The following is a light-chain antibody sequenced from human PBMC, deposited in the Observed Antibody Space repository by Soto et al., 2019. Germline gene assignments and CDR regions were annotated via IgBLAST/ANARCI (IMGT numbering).Light chain of an antibody. CDR2: DAS. CDR3: QQYNSYYT. CDR1: QSISSW. J-gene: IGKJ2*01. Sequence: DIQMTQSPSTLSSSVGDRVTISCRASQSISSWLAWYQQKPRKAPKLLIYDASSLESGVPSRFSGSGSGTEFTLTISRLQPDDVASYYRQQYNSYYTFGQGTKLEIK. V-gene: IGKV1-5*01.